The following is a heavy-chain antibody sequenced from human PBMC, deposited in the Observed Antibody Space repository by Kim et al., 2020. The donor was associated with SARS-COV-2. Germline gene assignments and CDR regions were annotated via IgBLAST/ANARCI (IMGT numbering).Heavy chain of an antibody. J-gene: IGHJ4*02. Sequence: STNYTPYLKSRVTISVDTSKNQFSLKLSSVTAADTAVYYCARGDRGEFDYWGQGTLVTVSS. V-gene: IGHV4-34*01. D-gene: IGHD3-10*01. CDR3: ARGDRGEFDY. CDR2: ST.